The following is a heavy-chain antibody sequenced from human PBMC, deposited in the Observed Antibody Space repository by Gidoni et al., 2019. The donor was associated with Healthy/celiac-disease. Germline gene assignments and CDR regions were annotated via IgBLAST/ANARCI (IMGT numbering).Heavy chain of an antibody. V-gene: IGHV5-51*01. Sequence: EVQLVQSGAEVKKPGESLKISCKGSGYSFTSYWIGWVRQMPGKGLEWMGIIYPGEFDTRYSPSFQGQVTISADKSIITAYLQWSSLKASDTAMYYCARQGWELLDPRVYYYGMDVWGQGTTVTVSS. CDR2: IYPGEFDT. CDR1: GYSFTSYW. D-gene: IGHD1-26*01. J-gene: IGHJ6*02. CDR3: ARQGWELLDPRVYYYGMDV.